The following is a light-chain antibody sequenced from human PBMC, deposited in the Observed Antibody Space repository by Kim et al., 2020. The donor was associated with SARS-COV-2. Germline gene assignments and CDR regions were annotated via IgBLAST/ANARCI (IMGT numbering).Light chain of an antibody. V-gene: IGLV1-51*01. CDR1: RSNIGNSP. Sequence: QSVLTQPPSVSAAPGHKVTISCSGSRSNIGNSPVSWYQQFPGTAPRLITYDNDKRPSGIPDRFSSSKSGTSATLGITGLRTGDEADYYCATWDSSLSVGVFVGGTQLTVL. CDR3: ATWDSSLSVGV. CDR2: DND. J-gene: IGLJ3*02.